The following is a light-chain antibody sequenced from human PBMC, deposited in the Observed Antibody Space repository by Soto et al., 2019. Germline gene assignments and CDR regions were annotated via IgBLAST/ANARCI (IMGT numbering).Light chain of an antibody. CDR3: QQYNHRPLT. CDR2: GAS. CDR1: QSVGGD. Sequence: EFLLTQSPGTRSVSPGERATLSCRASQSVGGDVAWYQQKPGQAPRLLIFGASTRATAVPARFSGSGSATEFTFTISSLQSEDFAVYYCQQYNHRPLTFGGGSKVDI. J-gene: IGKJ4*01. V-gene: IGKV3-15*01.